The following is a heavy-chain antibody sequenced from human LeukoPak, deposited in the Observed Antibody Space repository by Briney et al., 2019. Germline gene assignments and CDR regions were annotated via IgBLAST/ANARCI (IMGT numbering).Heavy chain of an antibody. CDR3: ARDTVRGVIGGNWFDP. CDR2: ISAYNGNT. Sequence: ASVTVSFTASGYTFTSYGISWVRQAPGQGLEWMGWISAYNGNTNYAQKLQGRVTMTTDTSTSTAYMELRSLRSDDTAVYYCARDTVRGVIGGNWFDPWGQGTLVTVSS. D-gene: IGHD3-10*01. CDR1: GYTFTSYG. J-gene: IGHJ5*02. V-gene: IGHV1-18*01.